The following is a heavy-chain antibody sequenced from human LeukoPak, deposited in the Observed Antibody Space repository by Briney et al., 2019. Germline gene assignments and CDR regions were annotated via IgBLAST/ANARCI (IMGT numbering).Heavy chain of an antibody. CDR1: GFTFRSYA. D-gene: IGHD1-26*01. J-gene: IGHJ4*02. CDR3: GRWELPYYYFDY. CDR2: ISGSGGST. Sequence: GGSLRLSCAASGFTFRSYAMSWVRQAPGKGLEWVPAISGSGGSTYYADSVKGRFTISSDNSKNTLYLQMNSLRAEDTAVYYCGRWELPYYYFDYWGQGTLVTVSS. V-gene: IGHV3-23*01.